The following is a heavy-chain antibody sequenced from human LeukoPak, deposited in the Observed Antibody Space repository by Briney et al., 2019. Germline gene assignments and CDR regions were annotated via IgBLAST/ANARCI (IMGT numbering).Heavy chain of an antibody. J-gene: IGHJ4*02. Sequence: PGGSLRLSCAASGFTFSSYDMHWVRQATGKGLEWVSAIGTAGDTYYPGSVKGRFTISRENAKNSLYLQMNSLRAGDTAVYYCARAYSGYWPVSYFDHWGQGTLVTVSS. CDR3: ARAYSGYWPVSYFDH. D-gene: IGHD3-22*01. CDR1: GFTFSSYD. V-gene: IGHV3-13*01. CDR2: IGTAGDT.